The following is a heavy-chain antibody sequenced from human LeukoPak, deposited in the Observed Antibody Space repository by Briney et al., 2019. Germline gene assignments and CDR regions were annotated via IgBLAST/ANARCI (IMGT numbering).Heavy chain of an antibody. CDR2: INPNSGGT. CDR3: ARGTSGSPWRLDY. CDR1: GYTFTGSY. V-gene: IGHV1-2*02. Sequence: ASVKASCKASGYTFTGSYMHWVRQAPGQGLEWMGWINPNSGGTSYAQKFQGKVTMTRDTSISTAYMDLSSLTSDDTAVYYCARGTSGSPWRLDYWGHGTLVAVSS. J-gene: IGHJ4*01. D-gene: IGHD6-19*01.